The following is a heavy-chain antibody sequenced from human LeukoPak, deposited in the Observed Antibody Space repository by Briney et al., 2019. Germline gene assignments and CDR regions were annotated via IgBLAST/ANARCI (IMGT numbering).Heavy chain of an antibody. Sequence: GESLKIYCKASEYSFTNYWIVWLRQMPGKGLEWMGIIYTDNSDVRYSPSFRGRVTISADKSVNTAYLQWSSLKASDTAMYYCARFQEYRDIVAAYFTFWGQGTLVTVSS. CDR3: ARFQEYRDIVAAYFTF. V-gene: IGHV5-51*01. CDR2: IYTDNSDV. CDR1: EYSFTNYW. D-gene: IGHD3-9*01. J-gene: IGHJ4*02.